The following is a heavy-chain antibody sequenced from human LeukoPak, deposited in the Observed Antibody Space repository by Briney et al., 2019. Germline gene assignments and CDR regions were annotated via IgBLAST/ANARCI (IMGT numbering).Heavy chain of an antibody. J-gene: IGHJ3*02. D-gene: IGHD1-1*01. Sequence: ASVKVSCKASGGTFSSYAISWVRRAPGQGLEWMGGIIPIFGTANYAQKFQGRVTITADESTSTAYMELSSLRSEDTAVYYCARNQRRLRTSAFDIWGQGTMVTVSS. CDR3: ARNQRRLRTSAFDI. CDR1: GGTFSSYA. V-gene: IGHV1-69*01. CDR2: IIPIFGTA.